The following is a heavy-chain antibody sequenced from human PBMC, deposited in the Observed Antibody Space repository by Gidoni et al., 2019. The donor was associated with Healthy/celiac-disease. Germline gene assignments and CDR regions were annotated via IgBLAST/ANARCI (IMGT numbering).Heavy chain of an antibody. D-gene: IGHD1-1*01. CDR3: TTWGLERRSGDY. Sequence: VQLVESGGGLVKPGGSHRLSCASSGFLFCNPWMNWVHQAPGKGLEWVGRIKSKTDGGTTDYAAPVKGRFTISRDDSKNTLYLQMNSLKTEDTAVYYCTTWGLERRSGDYWGQGTLVTVSS. J-gene: IGHJ4*02. V-gene: IGHV3-15*07. CDR1: GFLFCNPW. CDR2: IKSKTDGGTT.